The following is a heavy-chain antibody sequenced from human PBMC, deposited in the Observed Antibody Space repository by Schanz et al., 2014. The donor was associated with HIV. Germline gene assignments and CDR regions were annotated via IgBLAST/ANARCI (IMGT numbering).Heavy chain of an antibody. D-gene: IGHD3-22*01. V-gene: IGHV3-21*04. Sequence: EVQLVESGGGLAQPGGSLRLSCAASGFTFSTYTMNWVRKAPGKGLEWVSSIDTRSNYKYYADSVMGRFTISRDISRNTIYLQMNGLRDEDTAVYYCRAWLLGDRMDVWGQGTTVAVSS. CDR1: GFTFSTYT. CDR2: IDTRSNYK. J-gene: IGHJ6*02. CDR3: RAWLLGDRMDV.